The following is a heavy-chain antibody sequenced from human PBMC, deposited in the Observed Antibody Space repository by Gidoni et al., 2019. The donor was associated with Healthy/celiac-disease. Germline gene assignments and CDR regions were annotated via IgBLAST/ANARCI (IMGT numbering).Heavy chain of an antibody. V-gene: IGHV3-23*01. CDR2: ISGSGAST. D-gene: IGHD3-3*01. CDR3: AKAGTIFGVDDY. Sequence: EVQLLESGGGLVKTGVYVRLTCRAPGYTFSSYAMSWVRQAPGKGLEWVSAISGSGASTYYADSVKGRFTISRDNSKNTLYLQMNSLRAEDTAVYYCAKAGTIFGVDDYWGQGTLVTVSS. J-gene: IGHJ4*02. CDR1: GYTFSSYA.